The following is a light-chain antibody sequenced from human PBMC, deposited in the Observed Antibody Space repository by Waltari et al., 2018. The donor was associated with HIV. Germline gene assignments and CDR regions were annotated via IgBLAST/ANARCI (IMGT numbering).Light chain of an antibody. J-gene: IGLJ2*01. CDR2: SST. CDR3: MLCFRSSYL. Sequence: QAVVTQEPSVTVSPGGTVTPNCTSATGTVIISHYANWFQQSPGQAPRPLIYSSTRRHFLTPESFSGSRSDDRAALSCSTVWPEDEAFYYCMLCFRSSYLFGGGTKVTVL. V-gene: IGLV7-43*01. CDR1: TGTVIISHY.